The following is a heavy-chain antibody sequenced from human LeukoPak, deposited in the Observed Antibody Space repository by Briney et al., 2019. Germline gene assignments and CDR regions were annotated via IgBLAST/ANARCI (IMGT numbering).Heavy chain of an antibody. CDR1: GYTFTGYY. J-gene: IGHJ6*02. V-gene: IGHV1-8*02. D-gene: IGHD3-9*01. Sequence: ASVKVSCKASGYTFTGYYMHWVRQATGQGLEWMGWMNPNSGNTGYAQKFQGRVTMTRNTSISTAYMELSSLRSEDTAVYYCARGFSGTRYFDWLLSERSYGMDVWGQGTTVTVSS. CDR3: ARGFSGTRYFDWLLSERSYGMDV. CDR2: MNPNSGNT.